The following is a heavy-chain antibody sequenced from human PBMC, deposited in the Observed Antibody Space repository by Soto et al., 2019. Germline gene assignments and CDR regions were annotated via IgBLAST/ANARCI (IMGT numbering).Heavy chain of an antibody. V-gene: IGHV1-3*01. J-gene: IGHJ5*02. CDR3: ARDATLHFDFWKKWNWFDL. D-gene: IGHD3-3*01. Sequence: ASVKVSCKTSGYTFTKYTIHWVRQASGQRLEWMGWINAGNGNTEYSQKFQGRVTITRDTSASTAYMELSSLRSEDSGVYYCARDATLHFDFWKKWNWFDLWGQGTLVTVSS. CDR1: GYTFTKYT. CDR2: INAGNGNT.